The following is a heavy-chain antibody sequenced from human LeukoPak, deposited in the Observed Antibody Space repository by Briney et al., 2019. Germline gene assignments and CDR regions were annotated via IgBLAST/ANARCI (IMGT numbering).Heavy chain of an antibody. Sequence: SETLSLTCTVSGDSISTSKSYWGWIRQPPLKGLEWIGSIYYTGNTYYNPSLKSRVTISVDTSKNQFSLKLSSVTAADTAVYYCARQNPDYDILTGYFPTNTNWFDPWGQGTLVTVSS. CDR2: IYYTGNT. J-gene: IGHJ5*02. CDR3: ARQNPDYDILTGYFPTNTNWFDP. V-gene: IGHV4-39*01. CDR1: GDSISTSKSY. D-gene: IGHD3-9*01.